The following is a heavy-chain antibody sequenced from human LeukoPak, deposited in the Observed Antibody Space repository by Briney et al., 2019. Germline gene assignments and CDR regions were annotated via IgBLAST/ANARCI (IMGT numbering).Heavy chain of an antibody. D-gene: IGHD6-19*01. CDR1: GFTFSSYA. CDR3: ASSKEWIAVAGTFGY. V-gene: IGHV3-23*01. Sequence: GGSLRLSCAASGFTFSSYAMSWVRQAPGKGLEWVSAISGSGGSTYYADSVKGRFTISRDNSKNTLYLQMNSLRAEDTAVYYCASSKEWIAVAGTFGYWGQGTLVTVSS. CDR2: ISGSGGST. J-gene: IGHJ4*02.